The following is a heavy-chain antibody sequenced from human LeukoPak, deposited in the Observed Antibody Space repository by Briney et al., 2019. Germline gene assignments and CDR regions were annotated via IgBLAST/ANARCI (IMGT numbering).Heavy chain of an antibody. V-gene: IGHV3-15*01. D-gene: IGHD2-8*01. CDR1: GLTFNKAW. CDR2: IKSKTDGGTT. Sequence: PGGSLRLSCAASGLTFNKAWMGWVRQAPGKGLENIGRIKSKTDGGTTDYAAPVKGRFTISRDDSKNTLYLQMNSLKSEDTAVYYCTTLNNGAHRDWGQRTLVTVSS. CDR3: TTLNNGAHRD. J-gene: IGHJ4*02.